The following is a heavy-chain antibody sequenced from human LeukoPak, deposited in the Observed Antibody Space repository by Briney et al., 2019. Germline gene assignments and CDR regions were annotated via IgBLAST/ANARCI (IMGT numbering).Heavy chain of an antibody. CDR3: AKSRSGGRRTYYYDSSGYAPFGY. CDR1: GFTFSSYA. V-gene: IGHV3-23*01. CDR2: ISGSGGST. J-gene: IGHJ4*02. D-gene: IGHD3-22*01. Sequence: GGSLRLSCAASGFTFSSYAMSWVRQAPGKGLEWVSAISGSGGSTYYADSVKGRFTISRDNSKNTLYLQMNSLRAEDTAVYYCAKSRSGGRRTYYYDSSGYAPFGYWGQGTLVTVSS.